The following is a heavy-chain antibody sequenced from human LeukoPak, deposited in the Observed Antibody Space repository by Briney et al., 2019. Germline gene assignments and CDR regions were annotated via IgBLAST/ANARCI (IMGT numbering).Heavy chain of an antibody. D-gene: IGHD4-17*01. CDR2: INPNSGGT. CDR3: VLVYDYAAS. J-gene: IGHJ5*02. V-gene: IGHV1-2*02. CDR1: GYTFTGYD. Sequence: ASVRLSCTASGYTFTGYDMHWVRQAPGQGLEWMGWINPNSGGTNYAQTFQGRVTITRDTSISTVYMELNRLRSDDTAVYYCVLVYDYAASWCQGTLVTVTS.